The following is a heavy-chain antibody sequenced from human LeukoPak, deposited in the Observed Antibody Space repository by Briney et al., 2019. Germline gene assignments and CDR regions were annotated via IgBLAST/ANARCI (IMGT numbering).Heavy chain of an antibody. D-gene: IGHD3-10*01. Sequence: SETLSLTCSVSSGYISGHKWNWIRQSAGKGLEWMGHIYSSGSTNYNPSLKSRVTMSVDTSKNQFSLKLSSVTAADTAVYYCAKSLYGSGSYYNWFDPWGQGTLVTVSS. CDR2: IYSSGST. CDR1: SGYISGHK. V-gene: IGHV4-4*07. J-gene: IGHJ5*02. CDR3: AKSLYGSGSYYNWFDP.